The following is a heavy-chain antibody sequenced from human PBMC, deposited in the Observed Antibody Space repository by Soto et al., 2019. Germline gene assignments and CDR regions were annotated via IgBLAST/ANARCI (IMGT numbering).Heavy chain of an antibody. J-gene: IGHJ4*02. CDR3: AKGGRQWLVTSDFNY. Sequence: VQLVESGGGVVQPGRSLRLSCAASGFTFSDYAMHWVRQAPGKGLEWVAVVSHDRRNTHYADSVKGRFTISRDSSKNTVSLEITSLRAEDTAVYYCAKGGRQWLVTSDFNYWGQGALVTVSS. D-gene: IGHD6-19*01. CDR1: GFTFSDYA. V-gene: IGHV3-30*18. CDR2: VSHDRRNT.